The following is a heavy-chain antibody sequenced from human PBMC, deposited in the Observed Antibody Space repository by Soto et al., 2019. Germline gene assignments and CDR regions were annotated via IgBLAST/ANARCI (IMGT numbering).Heavy chain of an antibody. CDR3: ALISVVVVAATPRDY. J-gene: IGHJ4*02. D-gene: IGHD2-15*01. V-gene: IGHV4-34*01. CDR1: GGSFSGYY. Sequence: SETLSLTCAVYGGSFSGYYWSWIRQPPGKGMEWIGEINHSGSTNYNPSLKSRVTISVDTSKNQFSLKLSSVTAAGTAVYYCALISVVVVAATPRDYSGQGTLVIVSS. CDR2: INHSGST.